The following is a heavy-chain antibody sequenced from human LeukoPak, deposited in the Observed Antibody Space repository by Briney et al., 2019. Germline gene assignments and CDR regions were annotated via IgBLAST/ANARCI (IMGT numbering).Heavy chain of an antibody. V-gene: IGHV3-23*01. Sequence: GGSLRLSCAASGFTFSSYAMNWVRQAPGKGLEWVSGISGSGGSTYYADSVKGRFTISRDNSKNTLYLQMNSLRAEDTAVYYCAKDRYSNYGNWFDPWGQGALVTVFS. CDR2: ISGSGGST. J-gene: IGHJ5*02. D-gene: IGHD4-11*01. CDR1: GFTFSSYA. CDR3: AKDRYSNYGNWFDP.